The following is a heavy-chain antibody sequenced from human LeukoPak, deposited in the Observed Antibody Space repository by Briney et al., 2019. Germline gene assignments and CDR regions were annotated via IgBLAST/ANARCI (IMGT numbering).Heavy chain of an antibody. Sequence: SETLSLTCTVSGGSISSYYWSWIRQPPGKGLEWIGYIYYSGSTNYNPSLKSRVTISVDTSKNQFSLKLSSVTAADTAVYYCARGTSLVPAAKKNWFDPWGQGTLVTVSS. CDR1: GGSISSYY. J-gene: IGHJ5*02. CDR3: ARGTSLVPAAKKNWFDP. CDR2: IYYSGST. V-gene: IGHV4-59*01. D-gene: IGHD2-2*01.